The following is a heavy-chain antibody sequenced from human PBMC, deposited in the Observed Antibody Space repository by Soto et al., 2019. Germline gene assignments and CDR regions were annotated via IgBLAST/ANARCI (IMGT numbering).Heavy chain of an antibody. V-gene: IGHV4-34*01. D-gene: IGHD3-9*01. J-gene: IGHJ5*02. CDR1: GGSFSGYY. Sequence: SETLSLTCAVYGGSFSGYYWSWIRQPPGKGLEWIGEINHSGSTNYNPSLKSRVTISVATSKNQFSLKLSSVTAADTAVYYCARRPDYDILTGPGNWFDPWGQGTLVTVSS. CDR3: ARRPDYDILTGPGNWFDP. CDR2: INHSGST.